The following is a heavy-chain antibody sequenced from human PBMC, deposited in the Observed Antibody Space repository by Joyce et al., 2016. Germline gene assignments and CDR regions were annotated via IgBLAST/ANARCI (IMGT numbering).Heavy chain of an antibody. CDR2: ISAYNGNT. J-gene: IGHJ5*02. D-gene: IGHD2-15*01. Sequence: QVQLVHSGAEVKKPGASVKVSCKASGYTFTSYGISWVRQAPGQGLEWMGWISAYNGNTNYAQKLQGRVTMTTDTSTSTAYMELRSLRSDDTAVYYCAREAYDCSGGSCYSSWFDPWGQGTLVTVSS. V-gene: IGHV1-18*01. CDR3: AREAYDCSGGSCYSSWFDP. CDR1: GYTFTSYG.